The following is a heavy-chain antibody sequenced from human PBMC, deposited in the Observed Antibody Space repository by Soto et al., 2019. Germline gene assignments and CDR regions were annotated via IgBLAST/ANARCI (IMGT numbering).Heavy chain of an antibody. D-gene: IGHD2-21*02. CDR1: GGSISSSSYY. V-gene: IGHV4-39*07. J-gene: IGHJ6*02. CDR3: ARDLWGYCGTHCYPIDV. CDR2: IYYSGST. Sequence: SETLSLTCTVSGGSISSSSYYWGWIRQPPGKGLEWIGSIYYSGSTYYNPSLKSRVTISVDTSKNQFSLKLNSVTAADTAVYYCARDLWGYCGTHCYPIDVWGQGTTVTVSS.